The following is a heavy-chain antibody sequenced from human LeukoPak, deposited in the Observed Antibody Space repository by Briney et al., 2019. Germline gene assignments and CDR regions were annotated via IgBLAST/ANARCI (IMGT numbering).Heavy chain of an antibody. J-gene: IGHJ5*02. CDR3: ARLTMVRGVIKGWFDP. Sequence: SETLSLTCAVYGGSFSGYYWSWIRQPPGKGLEWIGEINRSGSTNYNPSLKSRVTISVDTSKNQFSLKLSSVTAADTAVYYCARLTMVRGVIKGWFDPWGQGTLVTVSS. CDR2: INRSGST. CDR1: GGSFSGYY. V-gene: IGHV4-34*01. D-gene: IGHD3-10*01.